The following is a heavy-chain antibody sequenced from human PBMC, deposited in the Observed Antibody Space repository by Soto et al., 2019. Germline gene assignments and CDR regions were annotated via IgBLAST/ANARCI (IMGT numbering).Heavy chain of an antibody. CDR2: IKTKADSYAT. D-gene: IGHD2-15*01. V-gene: IGHV3-73*01. J-gene: IGHJ4*02. CDR3: TRRHCSGGGCYSDFDY. Sequence: EVQLVESGGGLVQPGGSLKLSCIASGFAFSGFDIHWVRQASGEGREWVGRIKTKADSYATAFAASVKGRFTISRDDSKNTAYLEMNSLKTEDTAVYYCTRRHCSGGGCYSDFDYWGQGTLVTVSS. CDR1: GFAFSGFD.